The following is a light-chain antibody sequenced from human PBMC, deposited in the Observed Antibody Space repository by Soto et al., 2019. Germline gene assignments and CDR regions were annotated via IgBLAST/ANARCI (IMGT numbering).Light chain of an antibody. V-gene: IGKV1-5*03. J-gene: IGKJ1*01. CDR3: QQNNSSPST. CDR2: KAS. CDR1: QSICSW. Sequence: DIQMTQSPSTLSASLGDRVTITCRASQSICSWLAWHQQKPGKAPKVLIYKASSFESGVPSRFSGRGSGTASTLTTTSLQPDDFATSHGQQNNSSPSTFGRGTKVEVK.